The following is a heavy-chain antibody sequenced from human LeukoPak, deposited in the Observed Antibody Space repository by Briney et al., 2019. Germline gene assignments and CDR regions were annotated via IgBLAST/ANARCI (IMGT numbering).Heavy chain of an antibody. Sequence: GRSLSLLCGASGFFYDDFDKLWARQSPGGGLEGVSGISWNSGSITYVDSVWGRFTISRDNAMSSMYLQMESLRTEDTALYYCAKGDWLDYWGQGTLVTVSS. D-gene: IGHD1-26*01. CDR3: AKGDWLDY. V-gene: IGHV3-9*01. CDR1: GFFYDDFD. CDR2: ISWNSGSI. J-gene: IGHJ4*02.